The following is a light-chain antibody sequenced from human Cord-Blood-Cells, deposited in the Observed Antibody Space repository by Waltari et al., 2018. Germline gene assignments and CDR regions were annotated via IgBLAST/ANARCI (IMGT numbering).Light chain of an antibody. CDR2: EDN. Sequence: FRLTQPHSVSETPGTAVTITRPRSSGTIDLNHVTVYQQRPGSASTTLIYEDNQSPSGVPDVFSCSIDSSSSSASLTISGLKTEDGSDYYCQSYYSSKQVFGGGTKLTVL. J-gene: IGLJ2*01. CDR1: SGTIDLNH. CDR3: QSYYSSKQV. V-gene: IGLV6-57*03.